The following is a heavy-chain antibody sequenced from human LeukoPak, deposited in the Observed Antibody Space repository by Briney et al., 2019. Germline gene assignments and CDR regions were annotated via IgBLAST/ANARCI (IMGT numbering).Heavy chain of an antibody. CDR2: INHSGST. J-gene: IGHJ4*02. CDR1: GGSFSGYY. Sequence: SETLSLTCAVYGGSFSGYYWSWIRQPPGKGLEWIGEINHSGSTNYNPSLKSRVTIPVDTSKNQFSLKLSSVTAADTAVYYCARAGPRNYYDSSGYFHYWGQGTLVTVSS. V-gene: IGHV4-34*01. D-gene: IGHD3-22*01. CDR3: ARAGPRNYYDSSGYFHY.